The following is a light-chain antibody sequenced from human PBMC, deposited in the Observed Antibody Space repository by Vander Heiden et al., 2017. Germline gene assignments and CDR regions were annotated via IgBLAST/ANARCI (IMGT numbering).Light chain of an antibody. J-gene: IGLJ2*01. CDR1: SSNIGAGYN. CDR3: QSYDISLSGVV. V-gene: IGLV1-40*01. Sequence: QSVLTQPPSVSGAPGQRGTIPCTGSSSNIGAGYNVHWYQQLPGAAPKLLIYGNTDRPSGVPDRFSGSKSGTSASLAITGLQAEDEADYYCQSYDISLSGVVFGGGTKLTVL. CDR2: GNT.